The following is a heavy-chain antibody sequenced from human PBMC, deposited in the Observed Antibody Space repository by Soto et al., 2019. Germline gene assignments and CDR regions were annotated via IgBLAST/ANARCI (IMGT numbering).Heavy chain of an antibody. Sequence: QVQLVQSGAEVKKPGASVKVSCKASGYTFTSYGISWVRQAPGQGLEWMGWISAYNGNTNYAQKPHGRVTLTTDTTTSTAYMEPRSLRSDETSVYYCARDAPPEDYWGQGSLVTLSS. V-gene: IGHV1-18*01. J-gene: IGHJ4*02. CDR2: ISAYNGNT. CDR1: GYTFTSYG. CDR3: ARDAPPEDY.